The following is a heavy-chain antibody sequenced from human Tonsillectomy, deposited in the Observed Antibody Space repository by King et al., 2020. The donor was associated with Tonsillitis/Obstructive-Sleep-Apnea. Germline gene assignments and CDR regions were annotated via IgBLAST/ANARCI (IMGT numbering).Heavy chain of an antibody. Sequence: VQLVESGGGVVQPGGSLRLSCAASGFIFSSYTMHWVRQAPGKGLEWVAVISYDGSNKYYADSVKGRFTISRDNSKNTLYLQMNSLRAEDTAVYYCARDPTAENGDYLDYWRQGTLVTVSS. CDR3: ARDPTAENGDYLDY. CDR1: GFIFSSYT. D-gene: IGHD4-17*01. V-gene: IGHV3-30*04. CDR2: ISYDGSNK. J-gene: IGHJ4*02.